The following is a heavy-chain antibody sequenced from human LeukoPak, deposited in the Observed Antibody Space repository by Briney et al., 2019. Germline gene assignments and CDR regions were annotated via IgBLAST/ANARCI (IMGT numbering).Heavy chain of an antibody. V-gene: IGHV4-38-2*02. CDR1: GYSISSGYY. J-gene: IGHJ4*02. Sequence: PSETLSLTCTVSGYSISSGYYWGWIRQPPGKGLEWIGSIYHSGRTFYNPSLKSRVTISVDTSKNQFSLKLTSVTAADTAVYYCARKDGDYWGQGTLVTVSS. CDR2: IYHSGRT. CDR3: ARKDGDY.